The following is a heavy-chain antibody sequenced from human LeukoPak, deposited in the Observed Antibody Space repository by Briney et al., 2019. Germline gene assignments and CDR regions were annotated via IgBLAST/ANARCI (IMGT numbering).Heavy chain of an antibody. Sequence: SQTLSLTCAISGDSVSSNSAAWNWIRQSPSRGLEWLGRTYYRSKWYNDYAVSVKSRITINPDTSKNQFSLQLNSVTPEDTAVYYCARVGGWTDFWSGYLPYYFDYWGQGTLVTVSS. CDR1: GDSVSSNSAA. D-gene: IGHD3-3*01. J-gene: IGHJ4*02. CDR3: ARVGGWTDFWSGYLPYYFDY. CDR2: TYYRSKWYN. V-gene: IGHV6-1*01.